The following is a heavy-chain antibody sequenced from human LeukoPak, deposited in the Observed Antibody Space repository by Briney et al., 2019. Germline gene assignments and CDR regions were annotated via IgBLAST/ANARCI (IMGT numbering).Heavy chain of an antibody. CDR3: ADLNDYGDYGVSDY. D-gene: IGHD4-17*01. J-gene: IGHJ4*02. V-gene: IGHV3-11*04. Sequence: GGSLSLSCAVSGFTFSDHFLDWVRQAPGKGLEWVSYISSSGSTIYYADSVKGRFTISRDNAKNSLYLQMNSLRAEDTAVYYCADLNDYGDYGVSDYWGQGTLVTVSS. CDR1: GFTFSDHF. CDR2: ISSSGSTI.